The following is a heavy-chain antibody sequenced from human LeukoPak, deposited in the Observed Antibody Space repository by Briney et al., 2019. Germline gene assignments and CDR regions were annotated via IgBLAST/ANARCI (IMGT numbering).Heavy chain of an antibody. Sequence: GGSLRLSCAASGFTFSNYGMNWVRQAPGKGLEWVSFTDTSGNYIYYGDSVKGRFTITRDNAKNLVFLQMNGLRAEDTAVYYCARGRSITLLRGVAMSDGFDIWGQGAMVAVSS. CDR1: GFTFSNYG. D-gene: IGHD3-10*01. CDR3: ARGRSITLLRGVAMSDGFDI. J-gene: IGHJ3*02. CDR2: TDTSGNYI. V-gene: IGHV3-21*01.